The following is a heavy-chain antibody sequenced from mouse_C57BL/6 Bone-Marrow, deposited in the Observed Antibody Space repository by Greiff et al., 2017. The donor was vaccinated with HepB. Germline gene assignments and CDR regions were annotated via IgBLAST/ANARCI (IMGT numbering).Heavy chain of an antibody. J-gene: IGHJ3*01. CDR1: GYTFTSYW. CDR2: IHPNIGST. D-gene: IGHD2-2*01. V-gene: IGHV1-64*01. Sequence: QVQLQQPGAELVKPGASVKLSCKASGYTFTSYWMHWVKQRPGQGLEWIGMIHPNIGSTNYNEKFKSKATLAVDKSSSTAYRQLSSVTSEDSAVYYCARWLGTCGGEGTLVTAAA. CDR3: ARWLGTC.